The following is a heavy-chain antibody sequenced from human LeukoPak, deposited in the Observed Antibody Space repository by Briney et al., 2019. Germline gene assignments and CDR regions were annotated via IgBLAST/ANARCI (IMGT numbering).Heavy chain of an antibody. CDR1: GYTFTGYY. D-gene: IGHD2-2*01. Sequence: ASVKVSCKASGYTFTGYYIHWVRQAPGQGLEWMGIINPSSGSTSYAKKFQGRVTMTRDTSTSTVYMELSSLRSEDTAVYYCARDLSGPAASIYWGQGTLVTVSS. V-gene: IGHV1-46*01. CDR2: INPSSGST. CDR3: ARDLSGPAASIY. J-gene: IGHJ4*02.